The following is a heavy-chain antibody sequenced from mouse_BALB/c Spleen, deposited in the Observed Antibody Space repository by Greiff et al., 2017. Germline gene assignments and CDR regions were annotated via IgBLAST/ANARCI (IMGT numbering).Heavy chain of an antibody. CDR1: GYTFTSYW. V-gene: IGHV1-7*01. J-gene: IGHJ2*01. CDR2: INPSTGYT. CDR3: ARPPYYRYDGYYFDY. D-gene: IGHD2-14*01. Sequence: VQLQQSGAELAKPGASVKMSCKASGYTFTSYWMHWVKQRPGQGLEWIGYINPSTGYTEYNQKFKDKATLTADKSSSTAYMQLSMLTSEDSAVYYCARPPYYRYDGYYFDYWGQGTTLTVSS.